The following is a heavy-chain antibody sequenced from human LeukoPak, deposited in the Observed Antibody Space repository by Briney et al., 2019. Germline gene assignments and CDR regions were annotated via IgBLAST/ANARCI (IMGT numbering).Heavy chain of an antibody. CDR3: ARDLLN. Sequence: WVRHAPGKGLEWVSLIDSDGNNTSYAESAKGRFTISRDNTKNTLYLQMKSLRAEDTAVYYCARDLLNWGQGALVTVSA. CDR2: IDSDGNNT. V-gene: IGHV3-74*03. J-gene: IGHJ4*02.